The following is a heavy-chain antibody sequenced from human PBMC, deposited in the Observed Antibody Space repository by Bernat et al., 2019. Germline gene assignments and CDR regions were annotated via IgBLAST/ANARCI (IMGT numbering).Heavy chain of an antibody. V-gene: IGHV3-30-3*01. CDR3: ARDTIFGVSLGDYGMDV. J-gene: IGHJ6*02. CDR1: GFTFSSYA. D-gene: IGHD3-3*01. Sequence: VQLLESGGGLVQPGRSLRLSCAASGFTFSSYAMHWVRQAPGKGLEWVAVISYDGSNKYYADSVKGRFTISRDNSKNTLYLQMNSLRAEDTAVYYCARDTIFGVSLGDYGMDVWGQGTTVTVSS. CDR2: ISYDGSNK.